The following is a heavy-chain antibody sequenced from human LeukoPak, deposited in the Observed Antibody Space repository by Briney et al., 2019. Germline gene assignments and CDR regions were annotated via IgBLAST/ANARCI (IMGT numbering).Heavy chain of an antibody. CDR3: ARHSKYYYDSSGSYVGYFQH. J-gene: IGHJ1*01. D-gene: IGHD3-22*01. V-gene: IGHV4-59*08. Sequence: SSETLSLTCNVSGGSISNYYWSWIRQPPGKGLEWIGYIYYSGSTNYNPSLKSRVTISVDTSKNQFSLKLSSVTAADTAVYYCARHSKYYYDSSGSYVGYFQHWGQGTLVAVSS. CDR2: IYYSGST. CDR1: GGSISNYY.